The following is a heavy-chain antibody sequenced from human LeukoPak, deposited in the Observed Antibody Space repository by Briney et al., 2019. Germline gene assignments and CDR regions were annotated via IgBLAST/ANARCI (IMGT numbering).Heavy chain of an antibody. D-gene: IGHD3-10*01. CDR2: ISGDGGRT. CDR3: TKNGGYSDAFDI. Sequence: GGSLRLSFAASGXIFDDYAMHWVRQAPGKGLEWVSLISGDGGRTYYTDSVKGRFTISRDNSKHSLYLQMNSLRTEDTALYYCTKNGGYSDAFDIWGQGTMVTVSS. J-gene: IGHJ3*02. CDR1: GXIFDDYA. V-gene: IGHV3-43*02.